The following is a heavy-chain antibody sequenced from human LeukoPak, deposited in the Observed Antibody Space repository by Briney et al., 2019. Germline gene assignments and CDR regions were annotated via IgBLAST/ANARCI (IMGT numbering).Heavy chain of an antibody. V-gene: IGHV3-7*04. CDR1: GFTFSGYW. Sequence: GGSLRLSCAASGFTFSGYWMSWGRQAPGKGLEWVANINQDGSGKYYVDSVKGRFTISRDNAKNSLYLQMNSLRAEDTAVYYCARVQTGTTNWFDPWGQGTLVTVSS. CDR2: INQDGSGK. D-gene: IGHD1-1*01. J-gene: IGHJ5*02. CDR3: ARVQTGTTNWFDP.